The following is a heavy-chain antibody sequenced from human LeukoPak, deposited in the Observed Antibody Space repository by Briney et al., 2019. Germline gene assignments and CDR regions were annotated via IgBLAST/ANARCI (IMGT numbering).Heavy chain of an antibody. D-gene: IGHD6-19*01. V-gene: IGHV3-23*01. CDR1: GFTLTSYA. J-gene: IGHJ4*02. CDR2: ISAGGENT. CDR3: AKSEGSSSARRFDY. Sequence: GGSLRLSCAASGFTLTSYAMSWVRQAPGKGLEWVSGISAGGENTDYADSVKGRFTISRDNSKNTLYLQVNSLRAEDTAAYYCAKSEGSSSARRFDYWGQGTLATVSS.